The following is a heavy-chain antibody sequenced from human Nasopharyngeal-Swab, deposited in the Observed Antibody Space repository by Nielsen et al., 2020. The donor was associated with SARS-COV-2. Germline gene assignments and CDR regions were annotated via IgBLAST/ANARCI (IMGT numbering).Heavy chain of an antibody. CDR2: ISYDGSNK. CDR3: ARWGSITMVRGVMDYYYGMDV. D-gene: IGHD3-10*01. Sequence: GESLKISCAASGFTFSSYAMHWVRQAPGKGLEWVAVISYDGSNKYYADSVKGRFTISRDNSKNTLYLQMNSRRAEDTAVYYCARWGSITMVRGVMDYYYGMDVWGQGTTVTVSS. V-gene: IGHV3-30*04. CDR1: GFTFSSYA. J-gene: IGHJ6*02.